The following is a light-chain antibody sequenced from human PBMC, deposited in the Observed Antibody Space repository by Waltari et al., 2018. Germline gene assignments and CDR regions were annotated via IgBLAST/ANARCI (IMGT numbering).Light chain of an antibody. CDR1: SSNIGNNY. Sequence: QSVLTQPPSVSAAPGQKVTISCSGRSSNIGNNYVSWYQQLPGTAPKLLIYDYNKRPSGIPDRFSGSRSGTSATLAITGLQTGDEADYYCGTWDSSLSAGVFGGGTRLTVL. CDR3: GTWDSSLSAGV. CDR2: DYN. J-gene: IGLJ3*02. V-gene: IGLV1-51*01.